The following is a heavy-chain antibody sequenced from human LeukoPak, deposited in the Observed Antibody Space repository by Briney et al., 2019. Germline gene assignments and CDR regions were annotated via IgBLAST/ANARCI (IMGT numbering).Heavy chain of an antibody. D-gene: IGHD3-22*01. J-gene: IGHJ4*02. V-gene: IGHV1-2*02. CDR3: ATSNYYDSSGYGDY. Sequence: ASVKVSCKASGYTFTGYYMHWVRQAPGQGLEWMGWINPNSGGTNCAQKLQGRVTMTTDTSTSTAYMELRSLRSDDTAVYYCATSNYYDSSGYGDYWGQGTLVTVSS. CDR1: GYTFTGYY. CDR2: INPNSGGT.